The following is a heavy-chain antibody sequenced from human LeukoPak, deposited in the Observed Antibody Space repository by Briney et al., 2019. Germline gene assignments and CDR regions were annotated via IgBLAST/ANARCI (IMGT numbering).Heavy chain of an antibody. D-gene: IGHD4-17*01. CDR1: GGSISSGDYY. J-gene: IGHJ2*01. V-gene: IGHV4-30-4*01. CDR3: AREWGLHGDYSYWYFDL. Sequence: SQTLSLTCTVSGGSISSGDYYWSWIRQPPGKGLEWLGYIYYSGSTYYNPSLKSRVTISVDTSKNQFSLKLSSVTAADTAVYYCAREWGLHGDYSYWYFDLWGRGTLVTVSS. CDR2: IYYSGST.